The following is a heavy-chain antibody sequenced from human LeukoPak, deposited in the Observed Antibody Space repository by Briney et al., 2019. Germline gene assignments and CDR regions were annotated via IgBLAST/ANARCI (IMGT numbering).Heavy chain of an antibody. CDR1: GGSISSYY. CDR2: IYYSGST. J-gene: IGHJ4*02. Sequence: SETLSLTCTVSGGSISSYYWSWIRQPPGKGLEWIGYIYYSGSTNYNPSLKSRVTISVDTSKNQFSLKLSSVTAADTAVYYCATVSGYCSGGSCSDPNFDYWGQGTLVTVSS. V-gene: IGHV4-59*01. D-gene: IGHD2-15*01. CDR3: ATVSGYCSGGSCSDPNFDY.